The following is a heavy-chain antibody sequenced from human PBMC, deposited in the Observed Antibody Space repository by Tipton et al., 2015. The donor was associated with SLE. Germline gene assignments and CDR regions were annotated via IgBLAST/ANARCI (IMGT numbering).Heavy chain of an antibody. CDR1: GGSFSGYY. CDR2: INQSGST. D-gene: IGHD5-12*01. J-gene: IGHJ4*02. Sequence: TLSLTCAVYGGSFSGYYWSWIRQPPGKGLEWIGEINQSGSTNYNPSLKSRVTISVDTSKNQFSLKLSSVTAADTAVYYCARRLTRYSGYDYFDYWCQGSLVTVSS. V-gene: IGHV4-34*01. CDR3: ARRLTRYSGYDYFDY.